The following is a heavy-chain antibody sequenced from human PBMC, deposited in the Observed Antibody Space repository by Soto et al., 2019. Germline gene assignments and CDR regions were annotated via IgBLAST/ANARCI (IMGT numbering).Heavy chain of an antibody. Sequence: PGGSLRLSCAASGFTFSSYWMSWVRQAPGKGLEWVANIKQDGSEKYYVDSVKGRFTISRDNAKNSLYLQMNILRAEDTAVYYFARFPRSGSGRGASDIWGQGTMVTVSS. CDR3: ARFPRSGSGRGASDI. CDR2: IKQDGSEK. J-gene: IGHJ3*02. V-gene: IGHV3-7*01. CDR1: GFTFSSYW. D-gene: IGHD2-15*01.